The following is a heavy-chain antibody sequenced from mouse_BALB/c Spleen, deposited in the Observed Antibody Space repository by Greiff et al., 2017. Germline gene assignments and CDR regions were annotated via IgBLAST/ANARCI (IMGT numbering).Heavy chain of an antibody. D-gene: IGHD1-1*01. Sequence: EVMLVESGGGLVKPGGSLKLSCAASGFTFSSYAMSWVRQSPEKRLEWVAEISSGGSYTYYPDTVTGRFTISRDNAKNTLYLEMSSLRSEDTAMYYCARDYYGSSIYAMDYWGQGTSVTVSS. CDR2: ISSGGSYT. V-gene: IGHV5-9-4*01. CDR3: ARDYYGSSIYAMDY. J-gene: IGHJ4*01. CDR1: GFTFSSYA.